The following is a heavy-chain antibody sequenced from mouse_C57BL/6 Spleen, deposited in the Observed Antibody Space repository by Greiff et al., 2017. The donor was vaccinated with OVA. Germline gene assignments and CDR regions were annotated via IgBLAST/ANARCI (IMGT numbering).Heavy chain of an antibody. V-gene: IGHV1-26*01. Sequence: EVQLQQSGPELVKPGASVKISCKASGYTFTDYYMNWVKQSHGKSLEWIGDINPNNGGTSYNQKFKGKATLTVDKSSSTAYMELCSLTSEDSAVYYCARWDYDYGLAYWGQGTLVTVSA. CDR2: INPNNGGT. CDR3: ARWDYDYGLAY. CDR1: GYTFTDYY. D-gene: IGHD2-4*01. J-gene: IGHJ3*01.